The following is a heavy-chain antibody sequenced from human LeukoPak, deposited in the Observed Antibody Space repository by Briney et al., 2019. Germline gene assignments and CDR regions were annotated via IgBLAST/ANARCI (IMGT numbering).Heavy chain of an antibody. V-gene: IGHV3-23*01. Sequence: SGGSLRLSCAASGFTFSSYAMSWVRQAPVKGLEWVSTISGSGVSTYYADSVKGRFTISRDNSKNTLYLQMISLRAEDTALYYCAKVRVGAVTGTGYFDYWGQGTLVTVSS. CDR1: GFTFSSYA. CDR3: AKVRVGAVTGTGYFDY. J-gene: IGHJ4*02. CDR2: ISGSGVST. D-gene: IGHD6-19*01.